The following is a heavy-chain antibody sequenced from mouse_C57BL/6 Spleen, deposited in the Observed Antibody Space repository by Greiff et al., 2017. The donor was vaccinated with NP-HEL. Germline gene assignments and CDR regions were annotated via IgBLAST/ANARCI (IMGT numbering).Heavy chain of an antibody. CDR1: GYTFTDYY. CDR2: INPNNGGT. V-gene: IGHV1-26*01. D-gene: IGHD2-4*01. Sequence: VQLQQSGPELVKPGASVKISCKASGYTFTDYYMNWVKQSHGKSLEWIGDINPNNGGTSYNQKFKGKATLTVDKSSSTAYMELRSLTSEDSAVYYCARYDYDPYYFDYWGQGTTLTVSS. CDR3: ARYDYDPYYFDY. J-gene: IGHJ2*01.